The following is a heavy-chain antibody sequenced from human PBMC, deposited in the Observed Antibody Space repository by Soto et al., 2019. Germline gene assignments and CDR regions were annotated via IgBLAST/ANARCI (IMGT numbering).Heavy chain of an antibody. CDR1: GFTFSSYG. D-gene: IGHD5-12*01. Sequence: QVQLVESGGGVVQPGRSLRLSCAASGFTFSSYGMHWVRQAPGKGLEWVAVISYDGSNKYYADSVKGRSTISRDNSKNTLYLQMNSLRAEDTAVYYCAKAPYSGYEIDYWGQGTLVTVSS. CDR2: ISYDGSNK. V-gene: IGHV3-30*18. J-gene: IGHJ4*02. CDR3: AKAPYSGYEIDY.